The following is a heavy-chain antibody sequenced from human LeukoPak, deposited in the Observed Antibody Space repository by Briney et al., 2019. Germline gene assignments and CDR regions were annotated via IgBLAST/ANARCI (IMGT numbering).Heavy chain of an antibody. V-gene: IGHV4-4*07. Sequence: PSETLSLTCTVSGGSISSYYWSWIRQPAGKGLEWIGRIYTSGSTNYNPSLKSRVTMSVGTSKNQFSLKLSSVTAADTTVYYCARGYCTNGVCGGGFDPWGQGTLVTVSS. J-gene: IGHJ5*02. CDR2: IYTSGST. CDR3: ARGYCTNGVCGGGFDP. D-gene: IGHD2-8*01. CDR1: GGSISSYY.